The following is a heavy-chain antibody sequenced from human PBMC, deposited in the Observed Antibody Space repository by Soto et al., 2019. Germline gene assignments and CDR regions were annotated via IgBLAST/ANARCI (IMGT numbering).Heavy chain of an antibody. CDR3: ATYMVRGVIIIPIFDY. CDR1: GGTFSSYA. J-gene: IGHJ4*02. D-gene: IGHD3-10*01. CDR2: IIPIFGTA. V-gene: IGHV1-69*13. Sequence: VASVKVSCKASGGTFSSYAISWVRQAPGQGLEWMGGIIPIFGTANYAQKFQGRVTITAGESTSTAYMELSSLRSEDTAVYYCATYMVRGVIIIPIFDYWGQGTLVTVSS.